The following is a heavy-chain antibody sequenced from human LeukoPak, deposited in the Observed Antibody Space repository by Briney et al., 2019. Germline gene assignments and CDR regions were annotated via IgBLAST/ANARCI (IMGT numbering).Heavy chain of an antibody. CDR3: ARGRPDRLIVVVIAYRAEYFQH. V-gene: IGHV1-2*02. J-gene: IGHJ1*01. D-gene: IGHD2-21*01. CDR1: GYTFTGYY. Sequence: ASVKVSCKASGYTFTGYYMHWVRQAPGQGLEWMGWINPNSGGTNYAQKSQGRVTMTRDTSISTAYMELSRLRSDDTAVYYCARGRPDRLIVVVIAYRAEYFQHWGQGTLVTVSS. CDR2: INPNSGGT.